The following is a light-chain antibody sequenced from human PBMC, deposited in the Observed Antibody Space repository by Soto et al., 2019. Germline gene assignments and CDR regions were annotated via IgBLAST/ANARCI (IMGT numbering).Light chain of an antibody. J-gene: IGKJ4*01. V-gene: IGKV1-9*01. CDR2: AAS. Sequence: DIQMTQSPSALSASVGDSVTISCRASQGVSSKLNWYQQKPGEAPKLLIYAASTLYGGVPSRFSGSGSGTDFALTITSLQAEEFATYYCQQLRMYPSTVGGGTKVDIK. CDR1: QGVSSK. CDR3: QQLRMYPST.